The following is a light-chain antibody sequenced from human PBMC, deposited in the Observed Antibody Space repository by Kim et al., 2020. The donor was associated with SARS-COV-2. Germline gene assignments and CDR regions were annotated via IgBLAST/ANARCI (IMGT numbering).Light chain of an antibody. CDR2: GAS. V-gene: IGKV3-20*01. CDR1: QSVSSSY. CDR3: QQYGSSPPYT. Sequence: SPGERATLSCRASQSVSSSYLAWYQQKPGQAPRLLIYGASSRATGIPDRFSGSGSGTDFTLTISRLEPEDFAAYYCQQYGSSPPYTFGQGTKLEI. J-gene: IGKJ2*01.